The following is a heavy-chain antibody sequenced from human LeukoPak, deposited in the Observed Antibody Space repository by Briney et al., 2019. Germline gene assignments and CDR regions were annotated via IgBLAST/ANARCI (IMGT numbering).Heavy chain of an antibody. CDR2: ISSSSSYI. CDR1: GFTFSSYS. Sequence: PGGSLRLSCAASGFTFSSYSMNWVRQAPGKGLEWVSSISSSSSYIYYADSVKGRFTISRDNAKNTLYLQMNSLRAEDTAVYYCARGSLYGDGFDIWGQGTMVTVSS. CDR3: ARGSLYGDGFDI. V-gene: IGHV3-21*04. J-gene: IGHJ3*02. D-gene: IGHD2/OR15-2a*01.